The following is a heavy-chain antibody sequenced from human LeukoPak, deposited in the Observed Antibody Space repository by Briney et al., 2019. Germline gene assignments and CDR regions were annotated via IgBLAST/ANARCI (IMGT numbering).Heavy chain of an antibody. CDR3: ARSRFGEFHFDY. V-gene: IGHV1-18*04. Sequence: ASAKVSCKASGYTFTSYGISWVRQAPGQGLEWMGWISACNGNTNYAQKLQGRVTMTTDTSTSTAYMELRSLRSDDTAVYYCARSRFGEFHFDYWGQGTLVTVSS. D-gene: IGHD3-10*01. J-gene: IGHJ4*02. CDR2: ISACNGNT. CDR1: GYTFTSYG.